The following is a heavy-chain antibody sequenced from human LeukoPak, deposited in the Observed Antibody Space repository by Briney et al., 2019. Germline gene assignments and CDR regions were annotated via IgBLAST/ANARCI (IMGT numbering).Heavy chain of an antibody. V-gene: IGHV3-23*01. CDR2: IGVSGDIT. D-gene: IGHD2-21*01. Sequence: GGSLRLSCVASGLTFNHHAMTWVRQAPGKGLEWVSSIGVSGDITYYADSVKGRFTISRDNSMNTLFLRMNSLRDEDTAVYYCVCGSSGTDNEGYWGQGTLVAVS. CDR1: GLTFNHHA. CDR3: VCGSSGTDNEGY. J-gene: IGHJ4*02.